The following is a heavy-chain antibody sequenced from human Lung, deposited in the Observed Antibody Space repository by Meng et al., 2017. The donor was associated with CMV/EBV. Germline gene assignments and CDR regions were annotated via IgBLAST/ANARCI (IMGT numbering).Heavy chain of an antibody. V-gene: IGHV3-20*01. CDR1: GFTFDDYG. J-gene: IGHJ4*02. CDR3: ARGAGTAMAPAGY. CDR2: INWNGSST. D-gene: IGHD5-18*01. Sequence: GGSLGLXCAASGFTFDDYGMSWVRQAPGKGLEWVSGINWNGSSTGYADSVKGRFTISRDNAKNSLYLQMNSLRAEDTALYHCARGAGTAMAPAGYWRQGTLVTVSS.